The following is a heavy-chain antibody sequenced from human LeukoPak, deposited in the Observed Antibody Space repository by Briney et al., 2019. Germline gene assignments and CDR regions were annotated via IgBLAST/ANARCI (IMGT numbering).Heavy chain of an antibody. CDR1: GGSISSYY. J-gene: IGHJ6*03. Sequence: PSETLSLTCTVSGGSISSYYWSWIRQPAGKGLEWIGEINHSGSTNYNPSLKSRVTISVDTSKNQFSLKLSSVTAADTAVYYCARGVSWDGAASSYYYYYYYMDVWGKGTTVTVSS. CDR2: INHSGST. V-gene: IGHV4-34*01. D-gene: IGHD2-15*01. CDR3: ARGVSWDGAASSYYYYYYYMDV.